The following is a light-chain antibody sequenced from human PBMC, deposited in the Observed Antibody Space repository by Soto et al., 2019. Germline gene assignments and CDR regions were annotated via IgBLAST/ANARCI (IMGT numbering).Light chain of an antibody. CDR3: QQYTNWPLT. Sequence: EIVMTQSPATLSMSPGERAALSCRASQSVGIHLAWYQQKPGQAPRLLIYSASTRATGIPARFSASGSGTEFTLTISSLQSEDFAVYYCQQYTNWPLTFGPGTRVDIK. CDR1: QSVGIH. CDR2: SAS. J-gene: IGKJ3*01. V-gene: IGKV3-15*01.